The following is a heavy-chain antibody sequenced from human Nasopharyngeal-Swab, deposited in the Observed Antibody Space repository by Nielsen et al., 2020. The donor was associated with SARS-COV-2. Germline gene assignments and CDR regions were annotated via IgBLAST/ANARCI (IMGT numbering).Heavy chain of an antibody. CDR3: AREFSSTYYYYYYIDV. Sequence: SETLSLTCTVSGGSISSGSYYWSWIRQPAGKGLEWLGRIYTSGSTNYNPSLKSRVTISVDTSKNKFSLKLRSVTAADTAAYYCAREFSSTYYYYYYIDVWGKGTTVTVSS. D-gene: IGHD6-13*01. J-gene: IGHJ6*03. CDR1: GGSISSGSYY. V-gene: IGHV4-61*02. CDR2: IYTSGST.